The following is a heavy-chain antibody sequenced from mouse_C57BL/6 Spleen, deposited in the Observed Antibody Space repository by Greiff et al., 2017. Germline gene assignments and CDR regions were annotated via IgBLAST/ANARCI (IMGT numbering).Heavy chain of an antibody. CDR2: LYWDDDK. CDR3: ARCVNWAWLAY. V-gene: IGHV8-12*01. CDR1: GFSLSTSGMG. J-gene: IGHJ3*01. D-gene: IGHD4-1*01. Sequence: QVTLKESGPGLLQSSQTLSLTCSSSGFSLSTSGMGVSWLRQPSGKGLGWLAHLYWDDDKSYNPSLKSRLTISKDTSRNPVFLKITSVDTAGTATYYGARCVNWAWLAYGGKGTLVTVSA.